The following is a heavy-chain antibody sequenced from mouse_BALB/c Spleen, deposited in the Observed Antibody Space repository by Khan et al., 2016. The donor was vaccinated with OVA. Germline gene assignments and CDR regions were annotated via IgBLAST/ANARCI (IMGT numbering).Heavy chain of an antibody. CDR3: ARGSSRAMDY. CDR1: GYTFTNYG. D-gene: IGHD6-1*01. V-gene: IGHV9-3-1*01. Sequence: QSGPELKKPGETVKISCKASGYTFTNYGMNWVKQAPGKGLKWMGWIYTYTGEPTYADDFKGRFAFSLESSARPAYLQINNLTNEDTAKYFCARGSSRAMDYWGQGTSVTVSS. J-gene: IGHJ4*01. CDR2: IYTYTGEP.